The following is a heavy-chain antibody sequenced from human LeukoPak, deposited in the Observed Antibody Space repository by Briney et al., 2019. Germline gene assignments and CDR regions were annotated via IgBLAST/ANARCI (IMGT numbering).Heavy chain of an antibody. J-gene: IGHJ4*02. Sequence: ASVKVSCKASGGTFSSYAISWVRQAPGQGLEWMGGIIPIFGTANYAQKFQGRVTITADDSTSTAYMELSSLRSEDTAVYYCARGEAVAGPPDYWGQGTLVTVSS. D-gene: IGHD6-19*01. CDR3: ARGEAVAGPPDY. CDR1: GGTFSSYA. V-gene: IGHV1-69*13. CDR2: IIPIFGTA.